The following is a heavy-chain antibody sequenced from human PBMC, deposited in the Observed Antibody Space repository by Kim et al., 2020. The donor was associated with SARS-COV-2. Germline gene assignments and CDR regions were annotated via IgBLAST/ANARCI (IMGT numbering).Heavy chain of an antibody. Sequence: GGSLRLSCAASGFTFSSYGMHWVRQAPGKGLEWVAVIWYDGSNKYYADSVKGRFTISRDNSKNTLYLQMNSLRAEDTAVYYCARGAYSNYRPKIDYWGQGTLVTVSS. D-gene: IGHD4-4*01. CDR3: ARGAYSNYRPKIDY. CDR1: GFTFSSYG. J-gene: IGHJ4*02. CDR2: IWYDGSNK. V-gene: IGHV3-33*01.